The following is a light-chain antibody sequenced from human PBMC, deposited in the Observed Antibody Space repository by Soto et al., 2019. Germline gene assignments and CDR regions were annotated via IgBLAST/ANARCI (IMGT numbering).Light chain of an antibody. CDR3: NSYTSKSTGV. Sequence: QSALTQPASVSGSPGQSITISCTGTSSDVGGYNYVSWYQQHPGKAPKLIIYEVSNRPSGVSNRFSGSKSGNTASLTISGLQAEDGADYYCNSYTSKSTGVFGNGTKLTVL. V-gene: IGLV2-14*01. CDR1: SSDVGGYNY. J-gene: IGLJ1*01. CDR2: EVS.